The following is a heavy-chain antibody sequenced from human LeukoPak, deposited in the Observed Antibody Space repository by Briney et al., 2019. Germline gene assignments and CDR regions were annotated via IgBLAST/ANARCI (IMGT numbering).Heavy chain of an antibody. D-gene: IGHD3-3*01. CDR3: ARRDYDFWSGYSPDNWFDP. CDR1: GYTFTSYD. J-gene: IGHJ5*02. CDR2: MNPNSGNT. Sequence: ASVKVSCKASGYTFTSYDINWVRQATGQGLEWMGWMNPNSGNTGYAQKFQGRVTMTRNTSISTAYMELSSLRSEDTAVYYCARRDYDFWSGYSPDNWFDPWGLGTLVTVSS. V-gene: IGHV1-8*01.